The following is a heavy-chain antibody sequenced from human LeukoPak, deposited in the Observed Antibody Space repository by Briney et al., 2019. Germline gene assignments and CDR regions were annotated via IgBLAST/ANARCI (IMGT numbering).Heavy chain of an antibody. V-gene: IGHV3-23*01. CDR2: ISGGGGST. Sequence: GGSLRLSCAASGFTFSSYGMHWVRQAPGKGLEWVSAISGGGGSTYYADSVKGRFTISRDNSKNTLYLQMNSLRAEDTAVYYCAKDFSPLGKTGHYFDYWGQGTLVTVSS. D-gene: IGHD7-27*01. CDR3: AKDFSPLGKTGHYFDY. J-gene: IGHJ4*02. CDR1: GFTFSSYG.